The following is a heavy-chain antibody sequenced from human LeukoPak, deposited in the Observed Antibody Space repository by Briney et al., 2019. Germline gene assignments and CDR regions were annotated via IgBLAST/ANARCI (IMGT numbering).Heavy chain of an antibody. CDR3: ARDVDATAALDY. CDR2: INPDSGAT. V-gene: IGHV1-2*02. D-gene: IGHD6-13*01. J-gene: IGHJ4*02. Sequence: GASVRVSCKASGYTFTAYYMHWVRQAPGQGLEWMGWINPDSGATRYAQNFQGRVTMTRGTSITTAYMELSGLRSDDTAVYYCARDVDATAALDYWGPRTLVTVSS. CDR1: GYTFTAYY.